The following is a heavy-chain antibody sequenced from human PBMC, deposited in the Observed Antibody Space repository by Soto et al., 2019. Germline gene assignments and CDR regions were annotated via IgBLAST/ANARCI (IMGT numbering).Heavy chain of an antibody. CDR3: SKPSFGSGSPYY. V-gene: IGHV3-23*01. CDR1: GITFSSFSGYA. CDR2: ISASGGST. D-gene: IGHD3-10*01. Sequence: GSLRLSCAASGITFSSFSGYAMSWVRQAPGKGLEWVSAISASGGSTYYADSVKGRFTISRDNSKNTLYLQMNSLRAQDTAIYFCSKPSFGSGSPYYWGKGSMVPVSS. J-gene: IGHJ4*02.